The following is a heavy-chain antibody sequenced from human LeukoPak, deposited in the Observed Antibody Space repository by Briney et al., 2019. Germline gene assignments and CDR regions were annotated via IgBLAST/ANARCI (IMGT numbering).Heavy chain of an antibody. V-gene: IGHV5-51*01. CDR3: ARQAAAVSAGNWFDP. J-gene: IGHJ5*02. Sequence: GEFLKISCKGSGYSFTSYWIGWGRHMPGKGLEWMGIIYPGDSDTRYSPSFQGQDTISADKSISPAHLQWSSMKASDSAMYYCARQAAAVSAGNWFDPWGQGTRVTVSS. D-gene: IGHD6-13*01. CDR1: GYSFTSYW. CDR2: IYPGDSDT.